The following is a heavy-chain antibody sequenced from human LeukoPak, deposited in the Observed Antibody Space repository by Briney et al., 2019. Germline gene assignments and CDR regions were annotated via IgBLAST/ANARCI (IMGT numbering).Heavy chain of an antibody. Sequence: PSETLSLTCTVAGGSISSDVHYWDWIRQAPGKGLEWIGSLLYNGNTWYNPSLESRVTISVDTSENQFSLRLTSVNAADTALYSCTRRGSGNGGTYAGMDVWGPGTSVTVSS. J-gene: IGHJ6*02. V-gene: IGHV4-39*01. CDR3: TRRGSGNGGTYAGMDV. D-gene: IGHD1-26*01. CDR1: GGSISSDVHY. CDR2: LLYNGNT.